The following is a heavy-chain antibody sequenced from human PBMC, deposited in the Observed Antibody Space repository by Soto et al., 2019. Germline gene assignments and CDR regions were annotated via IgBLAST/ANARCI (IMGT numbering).Heavy chain of an antibody. J-gene: IGHJ4*02. V-gene: IGHV5-51*01. CDR1: GYTFSNFW. D-gene: IGHD6-19*01. CDR2: IYPGDHET. Sequence: GESLKISCRCSGYTFSNFWIAWVRHLPGKGLEWMGIIYPGDHETRYSPSFHGQVTISADKSISTAYLQWSSLKASDTAMYYCARRGNSGWPHFDYWGQGTLVTVSS. CDR3: ARRGNSGWPHFDY.